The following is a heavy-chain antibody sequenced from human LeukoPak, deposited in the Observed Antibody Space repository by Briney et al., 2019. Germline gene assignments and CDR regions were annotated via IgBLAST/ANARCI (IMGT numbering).Heavy chain of an antibody. V-gene: IGHV4-4*07. J-gene: IGHJ3*02. D-gene: IGHD1-26*01. Sequence: PSEALSLTRSVSGASIRSYSWSWLRQPAGKGLEWIGRIHTSASTEYNPSLKSRVTMSVDTSKNQFFLKLNSVTAADTAVYFCARDDNSEYSDDAFDIWGQGTLVTVSS. CDR3: ARDDNSEYSDDAFDI. CDR1: GASIRSYS. CDR2: IHTSAST.